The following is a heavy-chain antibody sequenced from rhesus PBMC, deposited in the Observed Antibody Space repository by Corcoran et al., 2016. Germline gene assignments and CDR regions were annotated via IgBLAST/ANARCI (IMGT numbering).Heavy chain of an antibody. V-gene: IGHV4-80*01. CDR1: GGSFSSYW. Sequence: QLQLQESGPGLVKPSETLSLTCAVSGGSFSSYWWSWIRQPPGKGLEWIGEINGNSGSTNYNPSRNRRVTISKDASKNQFSLKLSSVTAADTAVYYCARLTYYYDSGYFDYWGQGVLVTVSS. J-gene: IGHJ4*01. D-gene: IGHD3-28*01. CDR3: ARLTYYYDSGYFDY. CDR2: INGNSGST.